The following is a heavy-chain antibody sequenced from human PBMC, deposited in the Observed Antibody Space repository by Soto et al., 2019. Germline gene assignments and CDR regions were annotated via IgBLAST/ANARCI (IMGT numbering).Heavy chain of an antibody. CDR2: MYYSGST. CDR1: GDSISSSY. CDR3: ARHRALNWFDP. J-gene: IGHJ5*02. Sequence: QVQLQESGPGLVKPSETLSLTCTVSGDSISSSYWSWIWQPPGQGLEWIGYMYYSGSTSYNPSLNSRVTLSVDTSKNQFFLKLSFVTAADTAVYYCARHRALNWFDPWGQGTLVTVSS. V-gene: IGHV4-59*08.